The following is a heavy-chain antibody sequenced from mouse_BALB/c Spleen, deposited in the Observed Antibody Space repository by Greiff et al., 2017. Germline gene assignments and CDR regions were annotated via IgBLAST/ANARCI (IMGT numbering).Heavy chain of an antibody. CDR1: GYTFTSYT. J-gene: IGHJ2*01. CDR2: INPSSGYT. Sequence: LQESAAELARPGASVKMSCKASGYTFTSYTMHWVKQRPGQGLEWIGYINPSSGYTEYNQKFKDKTTLTADKSSSTAYMQLSSLTSEDSAVYYCARSGGLPFDYWGQGTTLTVSS. CDR3: ARSGGLPFDY. D-gene: IGHD2-2*01. V-gene: IGHV1-4*02.